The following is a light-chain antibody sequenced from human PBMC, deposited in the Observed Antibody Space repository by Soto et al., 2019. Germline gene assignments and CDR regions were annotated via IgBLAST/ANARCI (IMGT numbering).Light chain of an antibody. Sequence: EIVLTQSPGTLSLSPGERATLSCRASQSVSSTYLAWYQQKPGQAPRLLIHGASSRAIGIPDRFSGSGSGTDFTLTISRLEPEDFAVYYCQHCGSSPPKYTFGQGTKLEIK. CDR1: QSVSSTY. CDR2: GAS. V-gene: IGKV3-20*01. CDR3: QHCGSSPPKYT. J-gene: IGKJ2*01.